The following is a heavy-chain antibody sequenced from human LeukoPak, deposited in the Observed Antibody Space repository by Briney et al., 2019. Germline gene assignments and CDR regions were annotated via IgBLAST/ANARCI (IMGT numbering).Heavy chain of an antibody. V-gene: IGHV3-30*03. Sequence: GRSLRLSCAASGFTISTYGMHWVRQAPGKGLEWVALISYDGSDKYYADSVKGRFTISRDNSKNTLYLQVNSLRAEDTAVYYCARVLRDYDSRAYDAFDIWGQGTMVTVSS. D-gene: IGHD3-22*01. CDR1: GFTISTYG. CDR3: ARVLRDYDSRAYDAFDI. J-gene: IGHJ3*02. CDR2: ISYDGSDK.